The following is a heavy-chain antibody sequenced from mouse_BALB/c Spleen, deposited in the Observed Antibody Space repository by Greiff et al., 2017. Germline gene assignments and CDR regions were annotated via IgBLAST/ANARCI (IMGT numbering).Heavy chain of an antibody. CDR3: TRFYGNYGFAY. CDR1: GYTFTSYY. V-gene: IGHV1S81*02. CDR2: INPSNGGT. D-gene: IGHD2-1*01. J-gene: IGHJ3*01. Sequence: QVQLQQSGAELVKPGASVKLSCKASGYTFTSYYMYWVKQRPGQGLEWIGEINPSNGGTNFNEKFKSKATLTVDKSSSTAYMQLSSLTSEDSAVYYCTRFYGNYGFAYWGQGTLVTVSA.